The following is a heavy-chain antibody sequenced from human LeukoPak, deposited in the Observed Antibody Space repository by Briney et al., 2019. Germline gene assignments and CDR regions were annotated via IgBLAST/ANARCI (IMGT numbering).Heavy chain of an antibody. CDR3: ATIKRGNIFGYFDF. V-gene: IGHV4-59*11. J-gene: IGHJ4*02. D-gene: IGHD5-18*01. CDR2: MLDTVTT. CDR1: GASMNTHY. Sequence: SETLSLTCAVSGASMNTHYWSWIRQPPGKGLEWIGYMLDTVTTKDNPSLKSRFALSADTSKNQFSLRLTSVTAADTAVYYCATIKRGNIFGYFDFWGQGIPVTVSS.